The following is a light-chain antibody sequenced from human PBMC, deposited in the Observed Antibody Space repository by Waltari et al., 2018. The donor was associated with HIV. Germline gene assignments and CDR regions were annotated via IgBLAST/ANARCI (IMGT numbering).Light chain of an antibody. CDR1: QSVFSNSNKKSY. J-gene: IGKJ1*01. CDR3: QQYYMIPPT. V-gene: IGKV4-1*01. CDR2: WAT. Sequence: DVVMTQSPDALKGSLGERVTIKCKSSQSVFSNSNKKSYLAWYQQRQGQTPNLLFYWATTRVSGCPARFSGSGSGTDFTLTINNLQAEGAAIYYCQQYYMIPPTFGQGTNVEI.